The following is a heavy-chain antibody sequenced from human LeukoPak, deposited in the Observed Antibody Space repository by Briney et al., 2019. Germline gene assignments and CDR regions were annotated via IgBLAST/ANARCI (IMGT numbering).Heavy chain of an antibody. J-gene: IGHJ4*02. V-gene: IGHV3-23*01. CDR2: ISGNAGST. CDR3: VKDGPKIKDIVLVAVASGGALFDY. D-gene: IGHD2-2*01. Sequence: GGSLRLSCAASGFTFNSHAMSWVRQAPGKGLEWVSAISGNAGSTYYADSVKGRFTISRDNSKNTLYLQMNSLRAEDTAVYYCVKDGPKIKDIVLVAVASGGALFDYWGQGTLVTVSS. CDR1: GFTFNSHA.